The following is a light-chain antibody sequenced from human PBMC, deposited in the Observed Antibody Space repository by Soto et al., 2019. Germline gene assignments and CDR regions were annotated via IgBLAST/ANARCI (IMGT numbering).Light chain of an antibody. CDR1: STDVGGYNY. CDR2: DVN. Sequence: QSALTQPASVSGSPGQSITISCAGTSTDVGGYNYVSWYQQHPGKVHRLIISDVNKRPSGVSDRFSGSKSANTAPLTISGLPAEDEADYYCASFTRSVTVVFGGGTKVTVL. CDR3: ASFTRSVTVV. J-gene: IGLJ2*01. V-gene: IGLV2-14*03.